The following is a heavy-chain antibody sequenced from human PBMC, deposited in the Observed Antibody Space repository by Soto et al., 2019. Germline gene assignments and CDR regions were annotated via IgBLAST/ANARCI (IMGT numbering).Heavy chain of an antibody. V-gene: IGHV3-15*07. CDR1: GFSFSDAW. CDR3: TTTLSGYSYGSYFDY. Sequence: GGSLRLSCAASGFSFSDAWMNWVRQAPGKGLEWVGRIETQTDGGTIDYAAPVKGRFTVSRDDSENTLYLQMNSLKTEDTAVYYCTTTLSGYSYGSYFDYWGQGTLVTVSS. D-gene: IGHD5-18*01. J-gene: IGHJ4*02. CDR2: IETQTDGGTI.